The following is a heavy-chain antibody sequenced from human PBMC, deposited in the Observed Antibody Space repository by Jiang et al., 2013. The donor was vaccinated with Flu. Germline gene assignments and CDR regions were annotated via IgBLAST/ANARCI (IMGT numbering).Heavy chain of an antibody. CDR3: VRLSSGGALAP. D-gene: IGHD3-16*01. V-gene: IGHV5-10-1*01. Sequence: KPGESLRISCRVSGYSFTTYWIFWVRQMPGNGLEWVGKIDPRDSYTKYSPPFQGHVTISADKSINTAYLQWNSLKASDTAMYYCVRLSSGGALAPWGQGTLVTVSS. CDR1: GYSFTTYW. CDR2: IDPRDSYT. J-gene: IGHJ5*02.